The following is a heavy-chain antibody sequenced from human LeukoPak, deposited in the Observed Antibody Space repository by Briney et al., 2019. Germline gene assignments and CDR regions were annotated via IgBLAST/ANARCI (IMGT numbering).Heavy chain of an antibody. D-gene: IGHD2-15*01. CDR3: AREDHCSGGSCYSEGGY. V-gene: IGHV1-24*01. J-gene: IGHJ4*02. Sequence: ASVKVSCKVSGYALTELSMHWVRQAPGKGLEWMGGFDPEDGETIYAQKFQGRVTITADKSTSTAYMELSSLRSEDTAVYYCAREDHCSGGSCYSEGGYWGQGTLVTVSS. CDR1: GYALTELS. CDR2: FDPEDGET.